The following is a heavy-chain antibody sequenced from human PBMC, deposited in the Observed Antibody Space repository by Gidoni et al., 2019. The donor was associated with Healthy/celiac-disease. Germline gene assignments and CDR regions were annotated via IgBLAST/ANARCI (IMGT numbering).Heavy chain of an antibody. CDR1: GYTFTSYY. D-gene: IGHD5-18*01. Sequence: QVQLVQSGAEVKKHGASVKVSCKASGYTFTSYYMHWVRQAPGQGLEWMGIINPSGGSTSYAQKFQGRVTMTRDTSTSTVYMELSSLRSEDTAVYYCASRDTAMVTGDYWGQGTLVTVSS. J-gene: IGHJ4*02. CDR2: INPSGGST. CDR3: ASRDTAMVTGDY. V-gene: IGHV1-46*01.